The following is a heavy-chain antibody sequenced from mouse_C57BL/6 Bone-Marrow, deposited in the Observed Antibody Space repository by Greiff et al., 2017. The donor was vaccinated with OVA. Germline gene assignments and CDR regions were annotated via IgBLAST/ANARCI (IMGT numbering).Heavy chain of an antibody. V-gene: IGHV1-54*01. CDR3: ARFPNYFDY. CDR1: GYAFTNYL. J-gene: IGHJ2*01. CDR2: INPGSGGT. Sequence: QVQLQQSGAELVRPGTSVKVSCKASGYAFTNYLIEWVKQRPGQGLEWIGVINPGSGGTNYNEKFKGKATLTADKSSSTAYMQLSSLTSEDSAVYYCARFPNYFDYWGQGTTLTVSS.